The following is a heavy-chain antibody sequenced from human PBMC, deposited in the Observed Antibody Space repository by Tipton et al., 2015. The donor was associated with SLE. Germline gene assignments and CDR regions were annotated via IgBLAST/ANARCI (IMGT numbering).Heavy chain of an antibody. CDR1: GASITGYN. D-gene: IGHD6-13*01. CDR2: IFYSGST. Sequence: TLSLTCTVSGASITGYNWSRIRQSPGKGLEWIACIFYSGSTTYNPSLKRRVTISTDTSRNQFSLKLVSVTAADTAVYYCARHPIADYWGQGTLVTVSS. J-gene: IGHJ4*02. CDR3: ARHPIADY. V-gene: IGHV4-59*08.